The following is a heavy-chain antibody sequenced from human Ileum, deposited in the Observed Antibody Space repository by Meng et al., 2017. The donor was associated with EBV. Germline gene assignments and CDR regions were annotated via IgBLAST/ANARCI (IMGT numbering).Heavy chain of an antibody. D-gene: IGHD3-10*01. Sequence: VPVRESGPAPVKPSETRSLTCAVSADSITNHNWWAWVRQPPGKGLEWIGEIPHRGSSAYNPSLKSRVSMSRDKSKNQFSLKLPSVTAADMAVYHCLRGSGGSVWGQGTLVTVSS. CDR1: ADSITNHNW. CDR2: IPHRGSS. J-gene: IGHJ1*01. V-gene: IGHV4-4*02. CDR3: LRGSGGSV.